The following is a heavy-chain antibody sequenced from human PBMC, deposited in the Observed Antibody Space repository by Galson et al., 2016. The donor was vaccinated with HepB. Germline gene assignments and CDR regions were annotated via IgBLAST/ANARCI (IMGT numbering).Heavy chain of an antibody. J-gene: IGHJ3*02. CDR3: ARAVEDAFDI. CDR1: DFSFRSYA. CDR2: ISTSSWSI. D-gene: IGHD2-2*01. V-gene: IGHV3-48*02. Sequence: SLRLSCAASDFSFRSYAMAWVRQAPGKGLEWVSYISTSSWSIYYADSVKGRFTISRDNAKDSLYLQMNSLRDEDTAVYYCARAVEDAFDIWGQGTMVTVSS.